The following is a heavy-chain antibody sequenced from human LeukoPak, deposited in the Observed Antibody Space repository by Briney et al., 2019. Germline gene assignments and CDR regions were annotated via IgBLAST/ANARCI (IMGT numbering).Heavy chain of an antibody. CDR3: ARVTTGGYYNY. Sequence: SETLSLTCTVSGGSISSGSYYRSWIRQPAGKGLEWIGRIYTSGSTSYNPALKSRVTISLDTSENPFSLKLSSVTAADTAVYYCARVTTGGYYNYWGQGTLVTVSS. J-gene: IGHJ4*02. CDR2: IYTSGST. CDR1: GGSISSGSYY. D-gene: IGHD3-22*01. V-gene: IGHV4-61*02.